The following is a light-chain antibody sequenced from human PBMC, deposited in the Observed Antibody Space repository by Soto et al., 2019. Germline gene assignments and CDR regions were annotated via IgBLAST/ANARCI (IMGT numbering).Light chain of an antibody. CDR2: EAT. J-gene: IGLJ2*01. CDR3: SSYAGRRSFVV. V-gene: IGLV2-23*01. Sequence: QSALTQPASVSGSPGKSITISCTGTATDIGSYDLVSWYQQHPGKAPQLLISEATKRPSGVSDRFSGSRSGNTASLTISWLRADDEAHYYCSSYAGRRSFVVFGGGTKVTVL. CDR1: ATDIGSYDL.